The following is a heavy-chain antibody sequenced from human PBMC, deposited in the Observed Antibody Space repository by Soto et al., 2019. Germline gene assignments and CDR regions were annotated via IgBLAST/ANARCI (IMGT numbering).Heavy chain of an antibody. CDR1: GYTFTSYA. CDR3: ARDLTTVVINFDY. J-gene: IGHJ4*02. CDR2: INAGNGNT. V-gene: IGHV1-3*01. D-gene: IGHD4-17*01. Sequence: QVQLVQSGAEVKKPGASVKVSCKASGYTFTSYAMHWVRQAPGQRLEWMGWINAGNGNTKYSQKFQGRVTITRDTSASTAYMELSCLRSEDTAVYYCARDLTTVVINFDYWGQGTLVTVSS.